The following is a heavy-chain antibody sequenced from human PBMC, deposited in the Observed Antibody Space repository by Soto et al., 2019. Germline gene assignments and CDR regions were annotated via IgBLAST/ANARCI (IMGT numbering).Heavy chain of an antibody. V-gene: IGHV3-64D*06. D-gene: IGHD3-3*01. CDR3: AKVSTFYDISSGNYTTNFFGR. Sequence: PGGSLRLSCSASGFTFSEYSMHWVRQAPGKGLQYVSTISSDGDITYYADSVKGRFTISRDNSKNTLYLQMNSLRPEDTAVYYCAKVSTFYDISSGNYTTNFFGRWGQGSLVTVSS. CDR2: ISSDGDIT. J-gene: IGHJ5*02. CDR1: GFTFSEYS.